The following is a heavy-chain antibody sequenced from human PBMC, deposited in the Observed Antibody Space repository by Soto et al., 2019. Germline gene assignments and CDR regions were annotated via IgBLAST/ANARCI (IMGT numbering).Heavy chain of an antibody. J-gene: IGHJ4*02. V-gene: IGHV1-18*01. CDR2: ISAYNGAT. CDR3: ARDFTGWPPDGVDS. D-gene: IGHD3-16*01. Sequence: QFHLVQSGAEVKMPGASVTVSCKASGFIFTSYAITWVRQAPGQGLEWMGWISAYNGATNYAQNLQGRVTMTTDSSTSTAYMELGSLTSDDTAVYFCARDFTGWPPDGVDSWGQGTLVTVSA. CDR1: GFIFTSYA.